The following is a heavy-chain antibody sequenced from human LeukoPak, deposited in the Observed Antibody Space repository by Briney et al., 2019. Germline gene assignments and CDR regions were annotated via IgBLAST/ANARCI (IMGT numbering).Heavy chain of an antibody. V-gene: IGHV4-39*07. Sequence: SETLSLTCTVSGGSISSGSYYWGWIRQPPGKGLEWIGSIYYSGSTYNNPSIKSRVLKSRVTISVDASKDQFSLELNSVTAADTAVYYCARDPSVAAAGNNWFDPWGQGTLVTVSS. CDR1: GGSISSGSYY. CDR2: IYYSGST. J-gene: IGHJ5*02. CDR3: ARDPSVAAAGNNWFDP. D-gene: IGHD6-13*01.